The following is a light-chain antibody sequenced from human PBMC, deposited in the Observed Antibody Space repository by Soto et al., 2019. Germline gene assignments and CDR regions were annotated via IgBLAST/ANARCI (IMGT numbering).Light chain of an antibody. Sequence: QSVLAQPASVSGSPGQSITISCTGTSSDVGGYNYVSWYQQHPGKAPKLMIYEVSNRPSGVSNRFSGSKSGNTASLTISGLQAEDEADYYCSSYTSRSPLYVFGTGTKVTVL. CDR2: EVS. V-gene: IGLV2-14*01. J-gene: IGLJ1*01. CDR3: SSYTSRSPLYV. CDR1: SSDVGGYNY.